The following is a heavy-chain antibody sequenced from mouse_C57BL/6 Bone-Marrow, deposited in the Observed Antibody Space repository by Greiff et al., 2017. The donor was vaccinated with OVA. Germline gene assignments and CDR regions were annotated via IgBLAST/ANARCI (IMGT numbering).Heavy chain of an antibody. CDR3: TTFYDYWFAY. CDR2: IDPENGDT. CDR1: GFNIKDDY. Sequence: EVKLMESGAELVRPGASVKLSCTASGFNIKDDYMHWVKQRPEQGLEWIGWIDPENGDTEYASKFQGKATITADTSSNTAYLQLSSLTSEDTAVYYCTTFYDYWFAYWGQGTLVTVSA. D-gene: IGHD2-4*01. J-gene: IGHJ3*01. V-gene: IGHV14-4*01.